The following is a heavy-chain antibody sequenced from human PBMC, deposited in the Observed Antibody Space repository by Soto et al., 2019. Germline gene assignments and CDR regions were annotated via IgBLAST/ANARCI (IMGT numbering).Heavy chain of an antibody. J-gene: IGHJ5*02. CDR2: ISTFNGNT. Sequence: GASVKVSCKASGYTFISYGISWVRQAPGQGLEWMGWISTFNGNTNYAQKLQGRVTMTTDTSTSTAYMQLRSLRSEDTAVYYCAIEVGRSNQFDLWGQGTMVTVSS. CDR3: AIEVGRSNQFDL. V-gene: IGHV1-18*04. D-gene: IGHD6-13*01. CDR1: GYTFISYG.